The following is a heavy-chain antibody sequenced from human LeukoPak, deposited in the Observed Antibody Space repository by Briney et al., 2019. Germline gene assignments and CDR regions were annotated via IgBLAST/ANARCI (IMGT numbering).Heavy chain of an antibody. Sequence: ASVKVSCKASGYTFTGYYLHWVRQAPGQGLEWMGRINPHSGGTNYAEKFQGRVTMTRDTSITTAYMELSRLRYDDTAVYYCATYSSSWSTFDCWGQGTLVTVSS. J-gene: IGHJ4*02. V-gene: IGHV1-2*02. CDR3: ATYSSSWSTFDC. D-gene: IGHD6-13*01. CDR2: INPHSGGT. CDR1: GYTFTGYY.